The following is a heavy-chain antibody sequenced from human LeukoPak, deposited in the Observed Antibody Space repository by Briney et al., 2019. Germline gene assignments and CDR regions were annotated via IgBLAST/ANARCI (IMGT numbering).Heavy chain of an antibody. J-gene: IGHJ4*02. CDR3: AKSYYDFWSGYYSLPHYFDY. D-gene: IGHD3-3*01. V-gene: IGHV3-33*06. CDR1: GFTFSSYG. Sequence: GGSLRLSCAASGFTFSSYGIHWVRQAPGKGLEWVAVIWYDGSNKYYADSVKGRFTISRDNSKKTLYLQMNSLRAEDTAVYYCAKSYYDFWSGYYSLPHYFDYWGQGTLVTVSS. CDR2: IWYDGSNK.